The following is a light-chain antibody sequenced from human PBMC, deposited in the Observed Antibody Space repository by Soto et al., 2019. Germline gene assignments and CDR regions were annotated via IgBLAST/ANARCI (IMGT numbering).Light chain of an antibody. CDR3: SSYTGSSTFV. CDR2: DVN. CDR1: SSDVGGYDY. J-gene: IGLJ1*01. V-gene: IGLV2-14*01. Sequence: QSVLTQPASVSGSPGQSITISCTGTSSDVGGYDYVSWYQQLPGKAPKLPIYDVNNRPSGVSHRFSGSKSGNTASLTISGLQAEDEADYYCSSYTGSSTFVFGTGTKVTV.